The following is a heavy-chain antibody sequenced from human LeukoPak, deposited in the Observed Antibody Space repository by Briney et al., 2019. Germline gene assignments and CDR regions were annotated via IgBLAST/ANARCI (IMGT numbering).Heavy chain of an antibody. CDR1: GGSISSGGYY. D-gene: IGHD2-2*01. Sequence: PSETLSLTCTVSGGSISSGGYYWSWIRQHPGKGLEWIGYIYYSGSTNYNPSLKSRVTISVDTSKNQFSLKLSSVTAADTAVYYCARGGYCSSTSCSPPDYWGQGTLVTVSS. J-gene: IGHJ4*02. V-gene: IGHV4-61*08. CDR2: IYYSGST. CDR3: ARGGYCSSTSCSPPDY.